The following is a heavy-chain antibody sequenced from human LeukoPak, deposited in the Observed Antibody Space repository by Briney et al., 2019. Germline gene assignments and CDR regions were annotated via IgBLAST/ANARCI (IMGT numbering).Heavy chain of an antibody. D-gene: IGHD3-10*01. Sequence: SETLSLTCTVSGGSISSSSYYWGWIRQPPGKGLEWIGSIYYSGSTYYNPSLKSRVTISVDTSKNQFSLKLSSVTAADTAVYYCAREDYYYGSGRANRWFDPWGQGTLVTVSS. CDR1: GGSISSSSYY. CDR3: AREDYYYGSGRANRWFDP. CDR2: IYYSGST. J-gene: IGHJ5*02. V-gene: IGHV4-39*07.